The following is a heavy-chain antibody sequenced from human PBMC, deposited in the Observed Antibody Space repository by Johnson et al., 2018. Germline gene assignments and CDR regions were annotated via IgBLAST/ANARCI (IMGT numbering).Heavy chain of an antibody. CDR1: GFTFSSFN. CDR2: ISSSSSTR. Sequence: EVQLVESGGDLVQPGGSLRLSCAASGFTFSSFNMNWVRQTPGKGLQWISFISSSSSTRYYVDSVKGRFTIAGDNAKNSLFLQLNSLGAEDTAVYYCAREGRTWGSGDAFDIWGLGTTVTVAS. CDR3: AREGRTWGSGDAFDI. D-gene: IGHD2-15*01. J-gene: IGHJ3*02. V-gene: IGHV3-48*01.